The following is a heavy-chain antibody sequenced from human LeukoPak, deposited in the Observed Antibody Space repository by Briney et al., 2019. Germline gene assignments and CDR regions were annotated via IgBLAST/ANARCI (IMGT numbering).Heavy chain of an antibody. D-gene: IGHD5-24*01. V-gene: IGHV1-46*01. Sequence: ASVKVSCKASGYTFTSYYMHWVQQAPGQGLEWMGVINPSGGSTSYAQKFQGRVTMTRDTSTSTVYMELSSLRSEDTAVYYCASSRDGYNSLDYWGQGTLVTVSS. CDR2: INPSGGST. CDR3: ASSRDGYNSLDY. CDR1: GYTFTSYY. J-gene: IGHJ4*02.